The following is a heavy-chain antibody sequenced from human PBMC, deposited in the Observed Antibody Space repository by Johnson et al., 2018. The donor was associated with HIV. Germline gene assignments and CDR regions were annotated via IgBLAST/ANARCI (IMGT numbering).Heavy chain of an antibody. V-gene: IGHV3-30-3*01. D-gene: IGHD3-22*01. J-gene: IGHJ3*02. CDR3: TRTDDTYNYESGGYVDAFDI. Sequence: QVQLVESGGGLIQPGGSLRLPCAAPGFPFSSYAMHWVRKAPGKGLEWTAVISYDGSNKYYADSAKGRFTISRYNSKNTAYLQMNSLKTEDTAVYYCTRTDDTYNYESGGYVDAFDIWGQGTMVTVSS. CDR2: ISYDGSNK. CDR1: GFPFSSYA.